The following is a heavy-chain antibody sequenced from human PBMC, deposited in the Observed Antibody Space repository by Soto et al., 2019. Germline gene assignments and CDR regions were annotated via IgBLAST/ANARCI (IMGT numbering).Heavy chain of an antibody. CDR2: IYYSGGT. V-gene: IGHV4-59*01. D-gene: IGHD3-3*01. Sequence: SETLSLTCTVSGGSISSYYWSWIRQPPGKGLEWIGYIYYSGGTNYNPSLKSRVTISVDTPKNQFSLKLSSVTAADTAVYYCARVGYYDFWSGLYYGMDVWGQGTTVTSP. J-gene: IGHJ6*02. CDR1: GGSISSYY. CDR3: ARVGYYDFWSGLYYGMDV.